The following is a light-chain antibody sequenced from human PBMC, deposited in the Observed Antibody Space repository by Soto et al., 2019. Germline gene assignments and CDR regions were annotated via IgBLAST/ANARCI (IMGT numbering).Light chain of an antibody. J-gene: IGLJ3*02. CDR2: YNN. Sequence: QSVLTQPPSASGTPGQRVTISCSGSSSNIGSNTVNWYQQLPGTAPKLLIYYNNQRPSGVPDRFSGSRSGTSASLAISGLQSEDEAEYFCATWDDSLNGPVFVGGTKLTVL. CDR1: SSNIGSNT. CDR3: ATWDDSLNGPV. V-gene: IGLV1-44*01.